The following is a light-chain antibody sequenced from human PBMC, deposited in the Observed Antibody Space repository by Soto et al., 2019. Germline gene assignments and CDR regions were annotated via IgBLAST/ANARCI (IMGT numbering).Light chain of an antibody. CDR3: QQANSFPLT. J-gene: IGKJ4*01. CDR1: QGISYW. V-gene: IGKV1-12*01. Sequence: DIQMTQSPSSVSASVRDRVTITCRASQGISYWLAWYQQKPGKVPKLLIYSASSLQSGVPSRFSGSGSGTDFTLTISSLQPEDFATYYCQQANSFPLTFGGGTKVEIK. CDR2: SAS.